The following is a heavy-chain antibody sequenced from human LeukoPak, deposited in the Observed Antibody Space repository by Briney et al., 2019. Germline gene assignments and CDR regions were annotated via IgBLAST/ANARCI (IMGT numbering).Heavy chain of an antibody. CDR3: TREFQGNGFDY. D-gene: IGHD2-8*01. Sequence: PGRSLRLSCTASGFTFGDYAMSWFRQAPGKGLEWVGFIRSKAYGGTTGYAASVKGRFTISRDDSKSIAYLQMNSLKTEDTAVYYCTREFQGNGFDYWGQGTLVTVSS. J-gene: IGHJ4*02. CDR2: IRSKAYGGTT. CDR1: GFTFGDYA. V-gene: IGHV3-49*03.